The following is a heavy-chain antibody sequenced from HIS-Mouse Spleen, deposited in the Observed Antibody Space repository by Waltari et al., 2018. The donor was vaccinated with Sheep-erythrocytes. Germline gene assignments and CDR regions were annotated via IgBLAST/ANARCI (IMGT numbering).Heavy chain of an antibody. Sequence: QVQLQESGPGPVKPSQTLSLTCTVSGGSISSGGYYWSWLRQHPGKGLEWIGYIYYSGSTYYNPSLKSRVTISVDTSKNQFSLKLSSVTAADTAVYYCARDSVVRGVLHYFDYWGQGTLVTVSS. CDR3: ARDSVVRGVLHYFDY. CDR1: GGSISSGGYY. CDR2: IYYSGST. V-gene: IGHV4-31*03. D-gene: IGHD3-10*01. J-gene: IGHJ4*02.